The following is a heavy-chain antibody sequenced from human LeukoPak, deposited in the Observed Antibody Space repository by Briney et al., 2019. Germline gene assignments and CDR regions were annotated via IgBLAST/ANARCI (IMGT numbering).Heavy chain of an antibody. CDR2: IYSGGST. D-gene: IGHD6-6*01. CDR1: GVTVSNNY. Sequence: GGSLRLSCAASGVTVSNNYTNWVRQAPGKGLEWVSLIYSGGSTYYADSVKGRFTISRDNSKNTLYLQMNSLRAEDTAVYYCARDPPAVAANTYGWGQGTLVTVSS. J-gene: IGHJ4*02. CDR3: ARDPPAVAANTYG. V-gene: IGHV3-66*01.